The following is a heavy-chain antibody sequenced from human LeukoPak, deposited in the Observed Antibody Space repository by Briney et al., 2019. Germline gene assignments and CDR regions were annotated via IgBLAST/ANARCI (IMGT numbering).Heavy chain of an antibody. Sequence: PSETLSLTCTVSGGSISSSTYYWGWIRHPPVKGLEWIGSIYYSGNTYYNPSLKSRVTISVATSKNQFSLKLSSVTAADTAVYYCARPTDGAVFDYWGQGILVTVSS. J-gene: IGHJ4*02. CDR3: ARPTDGAVFDY. CDR1: GGSISSSTYY. CDR2: IYYSGNT. V-gene: IGHV4-39*01. D-gene: IGHD4-17*01.